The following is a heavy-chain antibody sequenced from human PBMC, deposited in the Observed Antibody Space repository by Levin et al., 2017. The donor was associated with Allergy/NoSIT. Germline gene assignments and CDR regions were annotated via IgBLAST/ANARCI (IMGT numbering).Heavy chain of an antibody. D-gene: IGHD6-13*01. Sequence: PGGSLRLSCKASGYTFTGYYMHWVRQAPGQGLEWMGWINPNSGGTNYAQKFQGRVTMTRDTSISTAYMELSRLRSDDTAVYYCARITAAAGIRYFQHWGQGTLVTVSS. CDR3: ARITAAAGIRYFQH. CDR2: INPNSGGT. J-gene: IGHJ1*01. CDR1: GYTFTGYY. V-gene: IGHV1-2*02.